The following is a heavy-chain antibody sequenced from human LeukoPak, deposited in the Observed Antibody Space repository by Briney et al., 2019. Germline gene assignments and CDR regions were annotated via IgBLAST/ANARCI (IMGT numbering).Heavy chain of an antibody. V-gene: IGHV3-53*01. D-gene: IGHD5-12*01. Sequence: GGSLRLSCAASGFTVSSNYMSWVRQAPGKGLEWVSVIYSGGSTYYADSVKGRFTISRDNSKNTLYVQMNSLRAEDTAVYYCAIARGYSGYESKWYYYGMDVWGQGTTVTVSS. J-gene: IGHJ6*02. CDR2: IYSGGST. CDR1: GFTVSSNY. CDR3: AIARGYSGYESKWYYYGMDV.